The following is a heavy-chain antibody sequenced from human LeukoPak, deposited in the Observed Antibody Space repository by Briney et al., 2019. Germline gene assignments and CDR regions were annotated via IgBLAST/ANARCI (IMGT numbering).Heavy chain of an antibody. CDR2: ISWNSGSI. V-gene: IGHV3-9*01. CDR3: ARDWVVVVPAAILDGNWFDP. CDR1: GFTFDDYA. D-gene: IGHD2-2*02. Sequence: PGRSLRLSCAASGFTFDDYAMHWVRQAPGKGLEWVSGISWNSGSIGYADSVKGRFTISRDNAKNSLYLQMNSLRAEDTALYYCARDWVVVVPAAILDGNWFDPWGQGTLVTVSS. J-gene: IGHJ5*02.